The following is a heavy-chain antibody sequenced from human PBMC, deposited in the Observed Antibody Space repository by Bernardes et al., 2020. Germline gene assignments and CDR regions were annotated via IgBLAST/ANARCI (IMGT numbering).Heavy chain of an antibody. V-gene: IGHV1-2*06. D-gene: IGHD3-3*01. CDR2: INPNSGGT. CDR3: AREGLRFLEWLKP. CDR1: GYTFTGYY. Sequence: ASVKVSCKASGYTFTGYYMHWVRQAPGQGLEWMGRINPNSGGTNYAQKFQGRVTMTRDTSISTAYMELSRLRSDDTAVYYCAREGLRFLEWLKPWGQGTLVTVSS. J-gene: IGHJ5*02.